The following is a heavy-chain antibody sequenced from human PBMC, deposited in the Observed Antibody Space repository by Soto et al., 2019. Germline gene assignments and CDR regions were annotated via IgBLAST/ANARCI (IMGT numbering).Heavy chain of an antibody. CDR1: GGTFSSYA. V-gene: IGHV1-69*01. CDR2: IIPIFGTA. J-gene: IGHJ4*02. CDR3: AEHTYYYDSSVYSPPDY. Sequence: QVQLVQSGAEVKKPGSSVKVSCKASGGTFSSYAISWVRQAPGQGLEWMGGIIPIFGTANYAQKFQGRVTITADEPRSTANMGRSSLRSEDTAVYYCAEHTYYYDSSVYSPPDYWGQGTLVTVPS. D-gene: IGHD3-22*01.